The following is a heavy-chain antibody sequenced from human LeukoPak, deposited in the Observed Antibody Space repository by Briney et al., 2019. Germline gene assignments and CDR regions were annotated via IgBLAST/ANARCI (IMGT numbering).Heavy chain of an antibody. CDR1: GGSISSGNYY. D-gene: IGHD1-26*01. CDR3: AGSYRLDY. J-gene: IGHJ4*02. V-gene: IGHV4-61*02. CDR2: IHASGST. Sequence: PSQTLSLTCTVSGGSISSGNYYWSWIRQPAGKGLEWIGRIHASGSTNYNPSLKSRVTISVDTTKNQFSLKLSSVTAADTAVYYCAGSYRLDYWGQGTLVTVSP.